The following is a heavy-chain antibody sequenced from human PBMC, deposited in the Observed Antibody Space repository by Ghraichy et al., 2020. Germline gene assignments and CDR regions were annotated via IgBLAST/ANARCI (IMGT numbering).Heavy chain of an antibody. CDR3: AKGYDFWSGHFDS. V-gene: IGHV3-23*01. Sequence: GGSLRLSCAASGFSFSSYAMSWVRQAPGKGLEWVSGISGCGGTPYYADSVKGRFTISRDKAKNTLYVQMNSLRVDDTAVYYCAKGYDFWSGHFDSWGQGTLVTVSS. J-gene: IGHJ4*02. D-gene: IGHD3-3*01. CDR2: ISGCGGTP. CDR1: GFSFSSYA.